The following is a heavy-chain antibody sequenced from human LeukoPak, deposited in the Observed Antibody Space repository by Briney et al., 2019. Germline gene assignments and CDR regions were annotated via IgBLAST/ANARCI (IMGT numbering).Heavy chain of an antibody. CDR1: GYTFTSYG. J-gene: IGHJ4*02. Sequence: GASVKVSRKASGYTFTSYGISWVRQAPGQGLEWMGWISAYNGNTNYAQKLQGRVTMTTDTSTSTAYMELRSLRSDDTAVYYCARDYLQWELPEDYFDYWGQGTLVTVSS. V-gene: IGHV1-18*01. D-gene: IGHD1-26*01. CDR3: ARDYLQWELPEDYFDY. CDR2: ISAYNGNT.